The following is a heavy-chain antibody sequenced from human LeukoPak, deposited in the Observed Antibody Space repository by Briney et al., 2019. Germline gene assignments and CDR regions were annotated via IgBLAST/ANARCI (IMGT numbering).Heavy chain of an antibody. CDR1: GFTVDDYG. Sequence: PGGSLRLSCEVSGFTVDDYGMSWVRQTPGKGLEWVANIKQDGSEKYYVDSVKGRFTISRDNAKNSLYLQMNGLRAEDTAVYCCARDGSSGWHGAVDYWGQGTLVTVSS. CDR3: ARDGSSGWHGAVDY. CDR2: IKQDGSEK. J-gene: IGHJ4*02. V-gene: IGHV3-7*01. D-gene: IGHD6-19*01.